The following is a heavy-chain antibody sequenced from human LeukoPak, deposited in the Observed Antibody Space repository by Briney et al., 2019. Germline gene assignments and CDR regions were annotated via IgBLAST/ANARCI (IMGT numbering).Heavy chain of an antibody. Sequence: PGGSLRLSCAASGFTFSNYWMHWVRHAPGKGLVWVAHINTDGSATTYGDAAKGRFTVSRDNANNTLSLEMNSLRVEDTAVYYCARGTAAAAGIDYWGQGTLVTVSS. CDR3: ARGTAAAAGIDY. D-gene: IGHD6-13*01. CDR2: INTDGSAT. V-gene: IGHV3-74*01. CDR1: GFTFSNYW. J-gene: IGHJ4*02.